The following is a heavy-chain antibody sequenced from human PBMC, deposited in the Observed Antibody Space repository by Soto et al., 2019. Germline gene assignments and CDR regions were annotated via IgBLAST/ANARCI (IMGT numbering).Heavy chain of an antibody. CDR1: GFTFNIYG. CDR3: AKDQASGQGSFDS. CDR2: ISYDGSNQ. Sequence: WGSLRLSCAASGFTFNIYGMHWVRQAPDKGLEWVALISYDGSNQYYADSVKGRFTISRDNSKNTLFLQMNSLRADDTAVYYCAKDQASGQGSFDSWGQGTLVTVSS. V-gene: IGHV3-30*18. J-gene: IGHJ4*02.